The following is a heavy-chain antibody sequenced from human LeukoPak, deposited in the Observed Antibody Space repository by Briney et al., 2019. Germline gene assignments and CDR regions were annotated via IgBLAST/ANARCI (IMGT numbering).Heavy chain of an antibody. V-gene: IGHV1-8*01. CDR3: ARVPTHDDYGDYVDY. CDR1: GYTFTSYD. J-gene: IGHJ4*02. CDR2: MNPNSGNT. D-gene: IGHD4-17*01. Sequence: GASVKVSCKASGYTFTSYDINWVRQAAGQGLEWMVWMNPNSGNTGYAQKFQGRVTMTRNTSISTAYMELSSLRSEDTAVYYCARVPTHDDYGDYVDYWGQGTLVTVSS.